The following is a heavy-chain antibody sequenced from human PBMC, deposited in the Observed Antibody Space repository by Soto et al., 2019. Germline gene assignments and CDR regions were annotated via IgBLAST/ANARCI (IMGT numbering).Heavy chain of an antibody. Sequence: HPGGSLRLSCAASGFTFSSYSMNWVRQAPGKGLEWVSYISSSSSTIYYADSVKGRFTISRDNAKNSLYLQMNSLRAEDTAVYYCAKARFRDSSMFLLDYWGQGTLVTVSS. CDR3: AKARFRDSSMFLLDY. D-gene: IGHD6-19*01. J-gene: IGHJ4*02. CDR2: ISSSSSTI. V-gene: IGHV3-48*01. CDR1: GFTFSSYS.